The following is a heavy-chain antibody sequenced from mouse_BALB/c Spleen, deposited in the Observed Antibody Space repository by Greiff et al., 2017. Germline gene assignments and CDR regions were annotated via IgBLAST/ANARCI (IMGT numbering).Heavy chain of an antibody. J-gene: IGHJ1*01. CDR1: GFNIKDTY. D-gene: IGHD1-1*01. CDR3: ARKGTVVAFYWYFDV. Sequence: EVQLQQSGAELVKPGASVKLSCTASGFNIKDTYMHWVKQRPEQGLEWIGRIDPANGNTKYDPKFQGKATITADTSSNTAYLQLSSLTSEDTAVYYGARKGTVVAFYWYFDVWGAGTTVTVSS. V-gene: IGHV14-3*02. CDR2: IDPANGNT.